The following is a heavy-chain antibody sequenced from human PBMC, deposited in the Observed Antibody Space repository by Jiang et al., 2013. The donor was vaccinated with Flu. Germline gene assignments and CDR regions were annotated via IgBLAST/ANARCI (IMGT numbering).Heavy chain of an antibody. CDR3: ARLAVRPFPPNPQYFYGLDV. Sequence: LLKPSETLSLTCGVSDGSIRSYYWTWIRQPPGKGLEYIGYIYYDGRTNYSPSLKSRVTFSVDMSKNQFSLRLSSVTAADTAVYYCARLAVRPFPPNPQYFYGLDVWGQGTTVTVSS. D-gene: IGHD6-6*01. V-gene: IGHV4-59*01. CDR1: DGSIRSYY. J-gene: IGHJ6*02. CDR2: IYYDGRT.